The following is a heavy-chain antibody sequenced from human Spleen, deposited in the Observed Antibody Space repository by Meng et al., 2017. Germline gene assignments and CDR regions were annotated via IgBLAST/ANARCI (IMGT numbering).Heavy chain of an antibody. CDR3: ARHYDFWIDY. CDR1: GGSISSGGYS. D-gene: IGHD3-3*01. Sequence: QLQLQESGSGLGQPSQNLSLTCAVSGGSISSGGYSWSWIRQPPGKGLEWIGYIYHSGSTYYNPSLKSRVTISVDTSKNQFSLNLSSVTAADTAVYYCARHYDFWIDYWGQGTLVTVSS. V-gene: IGHV4-30-2*03. J-gene: IGHJ4*02. CDR2: IYHSGST.